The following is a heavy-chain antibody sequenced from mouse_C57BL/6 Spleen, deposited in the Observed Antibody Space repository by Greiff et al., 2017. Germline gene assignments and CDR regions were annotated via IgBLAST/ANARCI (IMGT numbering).Heavy chain of an antibody. J-gene: IGHJ2*01. Sequence: QVQLQQPGAELVKPGASVKMSCKASGHTFTSYWITWVKQRPGQGLEWIGDIYPGSGSTNYNEKFKSKATLTVDTSSSTAYMQLSSLTSEDSAVYYCARFKGLYDYDDYFDYWGQGTTLTVSS. V-gene: IGHV1-55*01. CDR3: ARFKGLYDYDDYFDY. CDR2: IYPGSGST. D-gene: IGHD2-4*01. CDR1: GHTFTSYW.